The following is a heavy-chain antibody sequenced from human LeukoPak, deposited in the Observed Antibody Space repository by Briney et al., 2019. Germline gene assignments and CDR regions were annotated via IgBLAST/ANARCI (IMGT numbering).Heavy chain of an antibody. Sequence: GGSLRLSCAASGFTFSTYWMSWVRQAPGKGLEWVANIKQDGSEKYYVDSVKGRFTISRDNAKNSLYLQMNSLRAEDTAVYYCARESSGYDFDYWGQGTLVTVSS. CDR1: GFTFSTYW. D-gene: IGHD5-12*01. CDR3: ARESSGYDFDY. J-gene: IGHJ4*02. CDR2: IKQDGSEK. V-gene: IGHV3-7*01.